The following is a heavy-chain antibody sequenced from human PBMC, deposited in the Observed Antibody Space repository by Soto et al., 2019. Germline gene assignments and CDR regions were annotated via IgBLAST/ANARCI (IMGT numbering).Heavy chain of an antibody. Sequence: ASVKVSCKASGYTFTSYYMHWVRQAPGQGLEWMGIINPSGGSTSYAQKFQGRVTMTRDTSTSTVYMELSSLRSEDTAVYYCAIVVTIFGVVTHDAFDIWGQGTMVTVSS. J-gene: IGHJ3*02. CDR1: GYTFTSYY. V-gene: IGHV1-46*03. CDR3: AIVVTIFGVVTHDAFDI. CDR2: INPSGGST. D-gene: IGHD3-3*01.